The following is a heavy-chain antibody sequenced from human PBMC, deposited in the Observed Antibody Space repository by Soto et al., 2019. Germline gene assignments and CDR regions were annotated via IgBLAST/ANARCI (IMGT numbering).Heavy chain of an antibody. D-gene: IGHD1-26*01. J-gene: IGHJ4*02. CDR2: ISDSSSTI. CDR3: AKEGGLSGSYYISSSYYFDY. V-gene: IGHV3-48*01. CDR1: GFTFSTYS. Sequence: PGGSLRLSCAASGFTFSTYSMNWVRQAPGKGLEWVSYISDSSSTIYYADSVKGRFTISRDNSKNSLYLQMNSLRAEDTAVYYCAKEGGLSGSYYISSSYYFDYWGQGTLVTVSS.